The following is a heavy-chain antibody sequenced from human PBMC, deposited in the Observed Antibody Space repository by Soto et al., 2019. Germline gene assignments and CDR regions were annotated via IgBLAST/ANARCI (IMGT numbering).Heavy chain of an antibody. J-gene: IGHJ6*02. CDR2: IIPIFGTA. D-gene: IGHD2-15*01. Sequence: ASVKVSCKASGGTFSSYAISWVRQAPGQGLEWMGGIIPIFGTANYAQKFQGRVTITADESTSTAYMELSSLRSEDTAVYYCAADGYIVVGFVYYYGMDVWGQGTTVTVSS. CDR1: GGTFSSYA. CDR3: AADGYIVVGFVYYYGMDV. V-gene: IGHV1-69*13.